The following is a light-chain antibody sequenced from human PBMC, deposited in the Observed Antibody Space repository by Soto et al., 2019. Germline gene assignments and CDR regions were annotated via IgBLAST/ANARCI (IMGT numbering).Light chain of an antibody. Sequence: DIQMTQSPSVMSASVGDRVTITCRASQGISNYLVWFQQKPGKAPKLLIYKASTLKSGVPSRFSGSGSGTEFTLTISSLQPDDFATYYCQHYNSYSEAFGQGTKVDIK. CDR1: QGISNY. V-gene: IGKV1-17*03. CDR3: QHYNSYSEA. J-gene: IGKJ1*01. CDR2: KAS.